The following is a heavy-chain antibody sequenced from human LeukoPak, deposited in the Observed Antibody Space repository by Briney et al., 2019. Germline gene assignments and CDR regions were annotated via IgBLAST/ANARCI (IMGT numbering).Heavy chain of an antibody. Sequence: PSETLSLTRAVYGGSFSGYYWSWIRQHPGKGLEWIGYIYYSGSTYYNPSLKSRVTISVDTSKNQFSLKLSSVTAADTAVYYCARDLELDYWGQGTLVTVSS. CDR2: IYYSGST. CDR3: ARDLELDY. J-gene: IGHJ4*02. V-gene: IGHV4-31*11. CDR1: GGSFSGYY.